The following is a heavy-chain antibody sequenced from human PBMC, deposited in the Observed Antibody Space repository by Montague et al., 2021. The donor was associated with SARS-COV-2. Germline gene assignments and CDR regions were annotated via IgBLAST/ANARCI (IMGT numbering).Heavy chain of an antibody. CDR1: GGSISSSSYY. CDR3: ARRGRKLLPVATTIGGFDI. V-gene: IGHV4-39*01. J-gene: IGHJ3*02. CDR2: IYYSGST. D-gene: IGHD5-12*01. Sequence: SETLSLTCTVSGGSISSSSYYWGWIRQPPGKGLEWIGSIYYSGSTYYNPSLKSRVTTSVDTSKNQFSLKLNSVTAADTAVYYCARRGRKLLPVATTIGGFDIWGQGTMVTVSS.